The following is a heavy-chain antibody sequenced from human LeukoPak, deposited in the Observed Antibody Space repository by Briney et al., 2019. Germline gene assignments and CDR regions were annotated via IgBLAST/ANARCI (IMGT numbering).Heavy chain of an antibody. V-gene: IGHV3-30*18. CDR3: AKHDEVSTDY. CDR1: GFTFSSYG. J-gene: IGHJ4*02. D-gene: IGHD5/OR15-5a*01. CDR2: ISYDGSNK. Sequence: GGSLRLSCAASGFTFSSYGMHWVRQAPGKGLEWVAVISYDGSNKYYADSVKGRFTISRDNSKNTLYLQMNSLRAEDTAVYYCAKHDEVSTDYWGQGTLVTVSS.